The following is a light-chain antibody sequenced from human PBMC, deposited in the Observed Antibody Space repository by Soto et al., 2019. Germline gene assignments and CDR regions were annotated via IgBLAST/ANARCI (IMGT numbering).Light chain of an antibody. CDR2: DAS. J-gene: IGKJ2*01. V-gene: IGKV1-5*01. Sequence: DIQMTQSPSTLSASVGDRVTITCRASQSISDWLAWYQQIPGKDPKLLIYDASTLQSGVPSRFSGSGSGTEFTLTISSLQPDDSATYFCQQYKSATFGQGTKLEIE. CDR1: QSISDW. CDR3: QQYKSAT.